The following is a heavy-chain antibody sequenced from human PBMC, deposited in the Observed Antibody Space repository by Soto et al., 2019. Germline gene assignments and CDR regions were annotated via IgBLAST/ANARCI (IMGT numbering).Heavy chain of an antibody. CDR1: GFTFGTYA. CDR3: ARDSATYTRYTFEY. J-gene: IGHJ4*02. V-gene: IGHV3-23*01. Sequence: EVHLLESGGGLVQPGGSLRLSCAASGFTFGTYAMSWVRQAPGKGLEWVSAISGSGGNTYYADSVKGRFTISRDNSKNTLYPQMNSLRAEDTAAYYCARDSATYTRYTFEYWGQGTLVTVSS. CDR2: ISGSGGNT. D-gene: IGHD1-20*01.